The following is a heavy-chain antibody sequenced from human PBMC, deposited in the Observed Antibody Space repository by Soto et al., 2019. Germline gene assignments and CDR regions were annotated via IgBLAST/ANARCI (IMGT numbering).Heavy chain of an antibody. CDR2: IYHSGST. CDR3: ASRYCISTSCYVGYYGMDV. Sequence: QVQLQESGPGLVKPSWTLSLTCAVSGGSISSSNWWSWVRQPPGKGLEWIGEIYHSGSTNYNPSLKSRVTISVDKSKNQFSLKLSSVTAADTAVYYCASRYCISTSCYVGYYGMDVWGQGTTVTVSS. V-gene: IGHV4-4*02. J-gene: IGHJ6*02. D-gene: IGHD2-2*01. CDR1: GGSISSSNW.